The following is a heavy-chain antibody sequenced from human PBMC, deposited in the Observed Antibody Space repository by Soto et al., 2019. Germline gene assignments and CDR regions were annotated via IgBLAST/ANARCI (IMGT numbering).Heavy chain of an antibody. CDR2: ISGSGGTT. J-gene: IGHJ4*02. V-gene: IGHV3-23*02. D-gene: IGHD3-22*01. CDR1: GFTFSSYA. CDR3: TTGLSNGYYNFDY. Sequence: PGGSLRLSCAASGFTFSSYAMSWVRQAPGKGLEWVSAISGSGGTTDYGAPVKGRFTISRDHSKDTLYLHMNSPKTEDTAVYYCTTGLSNGYYNFDYWGQGTPVTVSS.